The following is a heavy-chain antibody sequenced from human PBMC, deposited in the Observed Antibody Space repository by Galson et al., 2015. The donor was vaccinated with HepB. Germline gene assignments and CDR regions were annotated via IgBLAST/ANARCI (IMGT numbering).Heavy chain of an antibody. CDR2: INPSGGST. D-gene: IGHD5-12*01. CDR1: GYTFSSYY. V-gene: IGHV1-46*01. J-gene: IGHJ4*02. CDR3: AREVGSCYDYDLDY. Sequence: SVKVSCKASGYTFSSYYMHWVRQAPGQGLEWMGIINPSGGSTTYAQKFQGRVAMTRDTSTSTVYMELSSLRSEDTAVYYCAREVGSCYDYDLDYWGQGTLFTVSS.